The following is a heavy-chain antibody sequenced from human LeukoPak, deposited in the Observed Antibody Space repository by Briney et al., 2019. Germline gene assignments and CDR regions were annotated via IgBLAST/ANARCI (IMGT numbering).Heavy chain of an antibody. CDR3: ARGRVQWELLTAPDY. D-gene: IGHD1-26*01. CDR1: GGSISSGDYY. J-gene: IGHJ4*02. Sequence: PSQTLSLTCTVSGGSISSGDYYWSWIRQPPGKGLEWMGYIYYSGSTYYNPSLKSRVTISVDTSKNQFSLKLSSVTAADTAVYDCARGRVQWELLTAPDYWGQGTLVTVSS. CDR2: IYYSGST. V-gene: IGHV4-30-4*01.